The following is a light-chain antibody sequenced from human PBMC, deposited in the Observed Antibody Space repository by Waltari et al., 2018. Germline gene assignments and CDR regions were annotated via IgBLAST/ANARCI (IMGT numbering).Light chain of an antibody. CDR1: LSLFYDFDNKNY. CDR3: QQYLRAPRT. Sequence: DIVMTQSPDSLAVSLGERATINCESSLSLFYDFDNKNYLAWYQQKPGQPPKLLIHWASTRESGVPDRFSGSGSGTEFALTISSLQAEDVAVYYCQQYLRAPRTFGQGTALEIK. J-gene: IGKJ2*02. CDR2: WAS. V-gene: IGKV4-1*01.